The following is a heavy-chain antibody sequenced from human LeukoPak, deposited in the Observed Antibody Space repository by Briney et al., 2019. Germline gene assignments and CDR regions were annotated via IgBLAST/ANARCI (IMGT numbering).Heavy chain of an antibody. D-gene: IGHD3-9*01. Sequence: VGSLRLSCSASGFTFSTYAMSCFRQAPVKGLEWVSVIFSCGSTYYAASVNGRFTISRDNSKNTVYLHRKGTKDHEMALYLCAGLRGLANFDWLWDWGQGTLVNVSS. CDR3: AGLRGLANFDWLWD. V-gene: IGHV3-66*04. CDR2: IFSCGST. CDR1: GFTFSTYA. J-gene: IGHJ4*02.